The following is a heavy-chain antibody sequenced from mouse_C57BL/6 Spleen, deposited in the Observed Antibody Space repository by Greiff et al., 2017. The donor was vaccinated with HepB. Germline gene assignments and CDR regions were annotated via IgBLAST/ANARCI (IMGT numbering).Heavy chain of an antibody. J-gene: IGHJ2*01. CDR1: GYSITSGYY. CDR3: ASRGYPYYFDY. V-gene: IGHV3-6*01. Sequence: EVQLVESGPGLVKPSQSLSLTCSVTGYSITSGYYWNWIRQFPGNKLEWMGYISYDGSNNYNPSLKNRISITRDTSKNQFFLKLNSVTTEDTATYYCASRGYPYYFDYWGQGTTLTVSS. CDR2: ISYDGSN.